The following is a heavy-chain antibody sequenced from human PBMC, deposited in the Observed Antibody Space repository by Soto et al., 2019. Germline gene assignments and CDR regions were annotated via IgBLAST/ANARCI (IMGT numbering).Heavy chain of an antibody. V-gene: IGHV1-69*13. J-gene: IGHJ3*02. CDR2: IIPIFGTA. CDR1: GGTFSSYS. CDR3: ARDSRQWPPARAFDI. D-gene: IGHD6-19*01. Sequence: SVKVSCKASGGTFSSYSISWVRQAPAQGLEWMGGIIPIFGTANYAQKFQGRVTITADESTSTAYMELSSLRSEDTAVYYCARDSRQWPPARAFDIWGQGTMVTVSS.